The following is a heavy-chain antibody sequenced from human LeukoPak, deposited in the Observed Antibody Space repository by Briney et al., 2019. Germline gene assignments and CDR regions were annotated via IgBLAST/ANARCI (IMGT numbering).Heavy chain of an antibody. CDR2: IDHDGINT. D-gene: IGHD1-1*01. Sequence: GGSLRLSCAASGFTFSSYWMHWVRQAPGKGLVWVSRIDHDGINTYYADSVKGRFTISRDNSKNTLYLQMNSLRAEDTAVYYCAKYSLGGGGGNEYYFDYWGQGTLVTVSS. J-gene: IGHJ4*02. CDR3: AKYSLGGGGGNEYYFDY. V-gene: IGHV3-74*01. CDR1: GFTFSSYW.